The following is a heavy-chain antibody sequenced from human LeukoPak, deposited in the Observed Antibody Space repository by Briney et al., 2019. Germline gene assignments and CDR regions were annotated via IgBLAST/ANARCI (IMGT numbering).Heavy chain of an antibody. Sequence: PSETLSLTCTVSGGSISSSSYYWGWVRQPPGKGLEWIGNIYYSGGTYYNPSLRSRVTISVDTSKNQFSLKLNSVTAADTAVYYCARQGGSYYTPFDSWGQGTLVTVSS. CDR2: IYYSGGT. D-gene: IGHD1-26*01. J-gene: IGHJ4*02. V-gene: IGHV4-39*01. CDR3: ARQGGSYYTPFDS. CDR1: GGSISSSSYY.